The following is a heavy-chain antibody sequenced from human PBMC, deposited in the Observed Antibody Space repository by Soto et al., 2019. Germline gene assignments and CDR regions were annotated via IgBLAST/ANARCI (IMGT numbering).Heavy chain of an antibody. V-gene: IGHV3-30*18. D-gene: IGHD2-8*01. Sequence: PGGSLTLSCAAAGFTFRSYGMHWVRQAPGKGLEWVAVISYDGSNKYYADSVKGRFTISGDDFKSTLYLQMNSLRAEDTAIYYCAKARCTSSTCYVPDSWGQGTLVTVSS. CDR1: GFTFRSYG. CDR2: ISYDGSNK. CDR3: AKARCTSSTCYVPDS. J-gene: IGHJ5*01.